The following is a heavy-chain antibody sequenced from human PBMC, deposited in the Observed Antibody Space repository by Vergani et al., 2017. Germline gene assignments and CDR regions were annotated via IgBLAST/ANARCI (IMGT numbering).Heavy chain of an antibody. D-gene: IGHD5-18*01. CDR2: ISSRSSYI. Sequence: VQLVESGGGVVQPGRSLRLSCAASGFTFSSYGMHWVRQAPGKGLEWVSSISSRSSYIYYADSVKGRFTISRDNAKNSLYLQMNSLRAEDTAVYYCARVRGYRTSDAFDIWGQGTMVTVSS. J-gene: IGHJ3*02. CDR3: ARVRGYRTSDAFDI. V-gene: IGHV3-21*01. CDR1: GFTFSSYG.